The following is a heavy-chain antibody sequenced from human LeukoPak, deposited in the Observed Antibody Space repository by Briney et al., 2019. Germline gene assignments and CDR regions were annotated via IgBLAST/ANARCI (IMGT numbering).Heavy chain of an antibody. CDR3: ARGDFWSGYYPYYFDY. J-gene: IGHJ4*02. Sequence: GSSVKVSCKASGGTFSSYAISWVRQAPGQGLEWMGGIIPIFGRANYAQKFQGRVTITTDESTSTAYMELSSLRSEDTAVYYCARGDFWSGYYPYYFDYWGQGTLVTVSS. V-gene: IGHV1-69*05. D-gene: IGHD3-3*01. CDR1: GGTFSSYA. CDR2: IIPIFGRA.